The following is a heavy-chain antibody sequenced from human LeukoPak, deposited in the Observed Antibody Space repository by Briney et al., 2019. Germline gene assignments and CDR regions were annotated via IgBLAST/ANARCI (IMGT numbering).Heavy chain of an antibody. V-gene: IGHV3-30*04. CDR2: ISKDGSMR. CDR1: GLPFTKYA. Sequence: PGGSLTLSCAASGLPFTKYAMVWVRQAPGKGLEGVAIISKDGSMRYYADSVKGRFTVSRDNSNNAVYLQMNSLKSEDTAVYYCAGEKFDIWGQGTMVTVSA. CDR3: AGEKFDI. J-gene: IGHJ3*02.